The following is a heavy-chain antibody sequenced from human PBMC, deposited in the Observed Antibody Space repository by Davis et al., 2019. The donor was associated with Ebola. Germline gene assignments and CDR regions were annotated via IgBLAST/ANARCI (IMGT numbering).Heavy chain of an antibody. Sequence: PGGSLRLSCAASGFTFSSYGMHWVRQAPGKGLEWVAVIWYDGSNKYYADSVKGRFTISRDNSKNTLYLQMNSLRDEDTAVYYCARAEDFWSGYYTYDYWGQGTLVTVSS. D-gene: IGHD3-3*01. V-gene: IGHV3-33*01. CDR2: IWYDGSNK. CDR1: GFTFSSYG. CDR3: ARAEDFWSGYYTYDY. J-gene: IGHJ4*02.